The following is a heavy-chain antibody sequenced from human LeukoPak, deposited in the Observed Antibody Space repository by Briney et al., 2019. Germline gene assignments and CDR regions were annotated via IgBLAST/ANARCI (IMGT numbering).Heavy chain of an antibody. J-gene: IGHJ5*02. D-gene: IGHD2-2*01. Sequence: ASVKVSCKASGYTFTSYGISWVRQAPGQGLEWMGWICAYNGNTNYAQKLQGRVTMTTDTSTSTAYMELRSLRSDDTAVYYCARDLPAIPAAMGNWFDPWGQGTLVTVSS. CDR1: GYTFTSYG. CDR3: ARDLPAIPAAMGNWFDP. CDR2: ICAYNGNT. V-gene: IGHV1-18*01.